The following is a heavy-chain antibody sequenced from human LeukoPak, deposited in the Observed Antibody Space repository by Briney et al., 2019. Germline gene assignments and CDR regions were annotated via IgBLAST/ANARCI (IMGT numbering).Heavy chain of an antibody. Sequence: AGGSLRLSCVVSGFTFSSYGMHWVRQAPGKGLEGVEFIRNDGSNKYYADSVKGRLTISRDNSKNTLYLQMNSLRAEDTAVYYCAKYDTTVTPHFDYWGQGTLVTVSS. CDR3: AKYDTTVTPHFDY. V-gene: IGHV3-30*02. CDR1: GFTFSSYG. J-gene: IGHJ4*02. CDR2: IRNDGSNK. D-gene: IGHD4-17*01.